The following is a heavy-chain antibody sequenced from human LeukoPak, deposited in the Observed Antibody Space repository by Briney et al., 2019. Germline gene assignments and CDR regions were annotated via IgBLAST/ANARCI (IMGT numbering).Heavy chain of an antibody. J-gene: IGHJ4*02. Sequence: PGGSLRLSCAASGFTFSTYGVHWVRQAPGKGLEWVAFRRYDGNNKYYAESVKGRFTISRDNPNNTVYLQMNSLRTEDTAMYYCARDAGLYSYGSWLDYWGQGTLVTVSS. CDR2: RRYDGNNK. V-gene: IGHV3-30*02. CDR3: ARDAGLYSYGSWLDY. CDR1: GFTFSTYG. D-gene: IGHD5-18*01.